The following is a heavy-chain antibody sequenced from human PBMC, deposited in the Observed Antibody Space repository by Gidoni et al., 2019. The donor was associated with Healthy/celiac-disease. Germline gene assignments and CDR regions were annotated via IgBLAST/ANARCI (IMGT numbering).Heavy chain of an antibody. V-gene: IGHV1-46*01. CDR1: GYTFTSYY. J-gene: IGHJ6*02. CDR3: ARDLEQLVRGYYYYGMDV. D-gene: IGHD6-6*01. Sequence: QVQLAQSGAEVKKPGASVKGSCKASGYTFTSYYMHWVRQAPGQGLEWMGIINPSGGSTSYAQKFQGRVTMTRDTSTSTVYMELISLRSEDTAVYYCARDLEQLVRGYYYYGMDVWGQGTTVTVSS. CDR2: INPSGGST.